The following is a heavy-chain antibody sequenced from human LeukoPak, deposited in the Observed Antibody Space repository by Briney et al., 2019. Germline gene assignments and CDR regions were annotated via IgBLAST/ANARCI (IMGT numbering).Heavy chain of an antibody. Sequence: SETLSLTCAVYGGSFSGYYWSWIRQPPGKGLEWIGEINHSGSTNYNPSLKSRVTISVDTSKNQFSLKLSSVIAADTAVYYCARGRLAAAGTYYYGMDVWGQGTTVTVSS. D-gene: IGHD6-13*01. CDR3: ARGRLAAAGTYYYGMDV. CDR2: INHSGST. V-gene: IGHV4-34*01. CDR1: GGSFSGYY. J-gene: IGHJ6*02.